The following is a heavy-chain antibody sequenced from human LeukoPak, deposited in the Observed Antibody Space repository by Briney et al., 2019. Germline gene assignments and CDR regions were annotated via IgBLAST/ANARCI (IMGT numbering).Heavy chain of an antibody. CDR2: ISGSGGST. CDR1: GFTFSSYA. Sequence: GGSLRLSCAASGFTFSSYAMSWVRQAPGKGLEWVSAISGSGGSTYYADSVKGRFTISRDNSKNTLYLQMNSLRAEDTAVYYCAKERESSDWYEGGFDYWGQGTLVTVSS. J-gene: IGHJ4*02. V-gene: IGHV3-23*01. D-gene: IGHD6-19*01. CDR3: AKERESSDWYEGGFDY.